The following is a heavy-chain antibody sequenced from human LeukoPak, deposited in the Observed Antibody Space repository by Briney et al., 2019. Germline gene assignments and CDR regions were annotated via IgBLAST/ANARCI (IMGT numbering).Heavy chain of an antibody. Sequence: SETLSLTCTVSGGSISSSSYYWGWIRQPPGKGLEWIGSIYYSGGTYSNPSLNSRVTISLDTSKNRFSLKLSSVTAADTAMYYCARSYSSSDHYYYYGMDAWGQGTTVTVSS. CDR1: GGSISSSSYY. CDR2: IYYSGGT. V-gene: IGHV4-39*07. J-gene: IGHJ6*02. CDR3: ARSYSSSDHYYYYGMDA. D-gene: IGHD6-13*01.